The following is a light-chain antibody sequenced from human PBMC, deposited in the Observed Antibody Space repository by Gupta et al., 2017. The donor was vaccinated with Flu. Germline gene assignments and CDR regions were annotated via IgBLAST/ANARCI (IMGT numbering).Light chain of an antibody. Sequence: DIQVTQSPSSLSAAVGDRVTSRGRASQSSSTHLNGYQQKPGKAPKLIIYASYSLQSGVPSRFSGSGADSDFTLTSIRPENVDYENYHDHETSNHLFGEGTKVEIK. J-gene: IGKJ1*01. CDR2: ASY. CDR3: HETSNHL. V-gene: IGKV1-39*01. CDR1: QSSSTH.